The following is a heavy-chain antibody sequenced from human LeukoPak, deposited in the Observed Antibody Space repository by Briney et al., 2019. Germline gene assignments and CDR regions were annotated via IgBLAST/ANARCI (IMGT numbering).Heavy chain of an antibody. V-gene: IGHV3-23*01. Sequence: GGSLRLSCAASGFTFSSYAMSWVRQAPGKGLEWDSAISGSGGSTYYADSVKGRFTISRDNSKNTLYLQMNSLRAEDTAVYYCAKFLPTHIVVANYYFDYWGQGTLVTVSS. J-gene: IGHJ4*02. D-gene: IGHD2-21*01. CDR2: ISGSGGST. CDR3: AKFLPTHIVVANYYFDY. CDR1: GFTFSSYA.